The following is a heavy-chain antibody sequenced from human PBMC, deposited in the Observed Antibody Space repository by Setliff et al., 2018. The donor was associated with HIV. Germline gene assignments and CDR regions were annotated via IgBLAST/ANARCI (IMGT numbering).Heavy chain of an antibody. D-gene: IGHD3-9*01. Sequence: GASVKVSCKASGYTFSDYYLHWVRQAPGQAIEWMGWINPLSDATKFSHKFQGRLTLTTDTSTNTVYLELRSLISDDTAIYYCAREAPRYASGAFDFWGQGTMVTVSS. CDR3: AREAPRYASGAFDF. V-gene: IGHV1-2*02. J-gene: IGHJ3*01. CDR2: INPLSDAT. CDR1: GYTFSDYY.